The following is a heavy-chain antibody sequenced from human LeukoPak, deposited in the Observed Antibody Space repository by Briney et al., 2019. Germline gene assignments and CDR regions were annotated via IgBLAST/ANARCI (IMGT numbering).Heavy chain of an antibody. CDR3: ARVFDRSSSIGSYPPYWYFDL. CDR2: FSAIEGNT. V-gene: IGHV1-18*01. D-gene: IGHD3-22*01. Sequence: ASVKVSCKASGYTFTSYDINWVRQATGQGLEWMGWFSAIEGNTKYAQKLLGRITMTTDTSTATAYMELKDLKSDDTAVYYCARVFDRSSSIGSYPPYWYFDLWGRGTVVTVSS. J-gene: IGHJ2*01. CDR1: GYTFTSYD.